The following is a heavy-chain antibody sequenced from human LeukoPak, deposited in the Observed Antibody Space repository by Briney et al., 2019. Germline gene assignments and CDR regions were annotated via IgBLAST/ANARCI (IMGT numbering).Heavy chain of an antibody. Sequence: ASVKVSCTASGYTFTSYGISWVRQAPGQGLEWMGWISAYNGNTNYAQKLQGRVTMTTDTSTSTAYMELRSLRSDDTAVYYCARDLGGYSGYELLDYWGQGTLVTVSS. CDR3: ARDLGGYSGYELLDY. J-gene: IGHJ4*02. V-gene: IGHV1-18*01. D-gene: IGHD5-12*01. CDR2: ISAYNGNT. CDR1: GYTFTSYG.